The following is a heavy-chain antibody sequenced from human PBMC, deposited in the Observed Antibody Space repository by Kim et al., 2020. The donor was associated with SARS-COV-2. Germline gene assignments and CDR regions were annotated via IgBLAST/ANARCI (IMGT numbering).Heavy chain of an antibody. V-gene: IGHV1-3*01. Sequence: TQNSPKFQGRATITRDTSANAAYMDLRSLTFEDTAIYYCARDMNPTVYDYWGQGTLVTVSS. CDR3: ARDMNPTVYDY. J-gene: IGHJ4*02. D-gene: IGHD4-4*01. CDR2: T.